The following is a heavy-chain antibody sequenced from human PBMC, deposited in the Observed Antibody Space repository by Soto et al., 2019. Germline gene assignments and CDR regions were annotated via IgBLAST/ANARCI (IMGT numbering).Heavy chain of an antibody. V-gene: IGHV4-59*08. CDR1: GGSISSYY. CDR2: IYYSGST. Sequence: SETLSLTCTVSGGSISSYYWSWIRQPPGKGLEWIGYIYYSGSTNYNPSLKSRVTISVDTSKNQFSLKLSSVTAADTAVYYCARHRLSDYDFWSGPPTWFDPWGQGTLVTVSS. J-gene: IGHJ5*02. D-gene: IGHD3-3*01. CDR3: ARHRLSDYDFWSGPPTWFDP.